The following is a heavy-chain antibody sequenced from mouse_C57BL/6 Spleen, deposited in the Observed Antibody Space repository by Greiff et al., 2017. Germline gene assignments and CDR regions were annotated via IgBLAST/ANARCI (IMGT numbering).Heavy chain of an antibody. J-gene: IGHJ2*01. CDR1: GYTFTSSG. Sequence: QVQLKQSGAELARPGASVKLSCKASGYTFTSSGISWVKQRTGQGLEWIGEIYPRSGNTYYNEKFQGKAPLTADKSSSTAYMELRSLTSEDAAVYFCARGITTVVAPYYFDYWGQGTTLTVSS. CDR2: IYPRSGNT. V-gene: IGHV1-81*01. D-gene: IGHD1-1*01. CDR3: ARGITTVVAPYYFDY.